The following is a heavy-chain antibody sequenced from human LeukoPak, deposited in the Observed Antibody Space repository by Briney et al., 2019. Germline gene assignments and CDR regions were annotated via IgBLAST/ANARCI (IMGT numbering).Heavy chain of an antibody. CDR3: ASSPRNIAVAGQLDY. Sequence: GGSLRLSCAASGFTFSSYAMHWVRQAPGKGLEWVAVISYDGSNKYYADSVKGRFTISRDNSKNTLYLQMNSVRAEDTAVYYCASSPRNIAVAGQLDYWGQGTLVTVSS. CDR1: GFTFSSYA. V-gene: IGHV3-30-3*01. CDR2: ISYDGSNK. J-gene: IGHJ4*02. D-gene: IGHD6-19*01.